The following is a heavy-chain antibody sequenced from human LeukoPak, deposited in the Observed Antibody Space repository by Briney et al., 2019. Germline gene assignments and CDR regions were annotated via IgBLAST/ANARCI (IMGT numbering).Heavy chain of an antibody. J-gene: IGHJ3*02. CDR3: ARGANCSSTSCPRDHAFDI. V-gene: IGHV1-69*06. CDR2: IIPIFGTA. Sequence: SVKVSCKASGGTFSSYAISWVRQAPGQGLEWMGGIIPIFGTANYAQKFQGRVTITADKSTSTAYMELSSLRSEDTAVYYCARGANCSSTSCPRDHAFDIWGQGTMVTVSS. D-gene: IGHD2-2*01. CDR1: GGTFSSYA.